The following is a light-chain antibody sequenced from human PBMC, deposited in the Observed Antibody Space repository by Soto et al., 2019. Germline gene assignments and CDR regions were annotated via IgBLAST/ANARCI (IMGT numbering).Light chain of an antibody. J-gene: IGLJ2*01. Sequence: QSVLTQPASVSGSPGQSITISCTGTSSDVGSHNFVSWYQQRPGKAPKLMIFEVTKRPSGVSSRFSASKSGNTASLTISGFQAEDEADYYCCSYAGTTTWVFGGGTKLTVL. CDR3: CSYAGTTTWV. CDR1: SSDVGSHNF. CDR2: EVT. V-gene: IGLV2-23*02.